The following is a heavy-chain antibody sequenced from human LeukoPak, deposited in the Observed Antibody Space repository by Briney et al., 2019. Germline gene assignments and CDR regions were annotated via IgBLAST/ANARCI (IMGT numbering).Heavy chain of an antibody. CDR3: ASEGSAFGDDY. J-gene: IGHJ4*02. Sequence: GGSLRLSCAASGFTFSSYAMHWVRQAPGKGLEWVAVISYDGSNKYYADSVKGRFTISRDNSKNTLYLQMNSLRAEDTAAYYCASEGSAFGDDYWGQGTLVTVSS. CDR1: GFTFSSYA. V-gene: IGHV3-30*04. D-gene: IGHD3-10*01. CDR2: ISYDGSNK.